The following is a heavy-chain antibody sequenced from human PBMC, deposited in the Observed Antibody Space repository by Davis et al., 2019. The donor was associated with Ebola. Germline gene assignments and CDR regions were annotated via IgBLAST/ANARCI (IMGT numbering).Heavy chain of an antibody. CDR2: INHSGST. D-gene: IGHD6-13*01. Sequence: MPSETLSLTCTVSGGSISSSGYYWGWIRQPPGKGLEWIGEINHSGSTNYNPSLKSRVTISVDTSKNQFSLKLSSVTAADTAVYYCARGSSRLHSSSWYRYWGQGTLVTVSS. CDR3: ARGSSRLHSSSWYRY. CDR1: GGSISSSGYY. V-gene: IGHV4-39*07. J-gene: IGHJ4*02.